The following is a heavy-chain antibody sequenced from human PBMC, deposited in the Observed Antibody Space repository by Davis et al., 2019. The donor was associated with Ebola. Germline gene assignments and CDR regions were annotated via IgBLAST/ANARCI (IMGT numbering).Heavy chain of an antibody. V-gene: IGHV5-51*01. CDR3: ARQESLYGSIDY. D-gene: IGHD6-13*01. Sequence: GESLKISCKGSGYRFFNYWIGWVRQMPGKGLEWMGIIYPGDSDTRYSPSFRGQVTISVDTSTRTVHLQWSSLKASDTAMYYCARQESLYGSIDYWGQGTLVTVSS. CDR2: IYPGDSDT. CDR1: GYRFFNYW. J-gene: IGHJ4*02.